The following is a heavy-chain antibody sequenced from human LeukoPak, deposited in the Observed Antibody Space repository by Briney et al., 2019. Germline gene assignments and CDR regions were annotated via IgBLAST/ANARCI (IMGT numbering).Heavy chain of an antibody. CDR2: INPSGGST. D-gene: IGHD3-10*01. CDR3: AGAMVRGVMEGPFDY. V-gene: IGHV1-46*01. Sequence: ASVKVSCKASGYTFTSYYMHWVRQAPGQGLEWMGIINPSGGSTSYAQKFQGRVTMTRDTSTSTVYMELSSLRSEDTAVYYCAGAMVRGVMEGPFDYWGQGTLVTVSS. CDR1: GYTFTSYY. J-gene: IGHJ4*02.